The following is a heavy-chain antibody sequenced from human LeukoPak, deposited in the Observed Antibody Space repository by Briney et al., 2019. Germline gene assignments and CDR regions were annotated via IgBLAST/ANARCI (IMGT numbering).Heavy chain of an antibody. J-gene: IGHJ6*03. CDR3: AKGVGGSANYYYMDV. CDR2: IPYDGSNK. CDR1: GFAFSRHG. D-gene: IGHD3-10*01. Sequence: KPGGSLRLSCAASGFAFSRHGIHWVRQAPGKGLEWVAFIPYDGSNKFYTDSVKGRFTISRDNSKNTLYLQMNSLRAEDTAVYYCAKGVGGSANYYYMDVRGKGTTVTVSS. V-gene: IGHV3-30*02.